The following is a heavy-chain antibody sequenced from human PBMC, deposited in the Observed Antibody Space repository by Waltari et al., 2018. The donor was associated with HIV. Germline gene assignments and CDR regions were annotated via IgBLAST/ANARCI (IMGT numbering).Heavy chain of an antibody. J-gene: IGHJ2*01. V-gene: IGHV4-30-2*01. D-gene: IGHD2-21*02. CDR1: GGSISSGGYS. CDR3: ARDGAGGDALWYFDL. Sequence: QLQLQESGSGLVKPSQTLSLTCAVPGGSISSGGYSWRWIRQPQGKGLEWIGYIYQSGSTYYNPSLKSRVTISVDRSKNQFSLKLSSVTAADTAVYYCARDGAGGDALWYFDLWGRGTLVTVSS. CDR2: IYQSGST.